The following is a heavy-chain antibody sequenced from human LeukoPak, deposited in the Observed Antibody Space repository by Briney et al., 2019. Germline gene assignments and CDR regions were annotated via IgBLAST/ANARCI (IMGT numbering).Heavy chain of an antibody. J-gene: IGHJ6*02. CDR1: GFTFSSYA. Sequence: GGSLRLSCAASGFTFSSYAMSWVRQAPGKGLEWVSGISWNSGSIGYADSVKGRFTISRDNAKNSLYLQMNSLRAEDTALYYCAKDLEDGMDVWGQGTTVTVSS. CDR2: ISWNSGSI. V-gene: IGHV3-9*01. CDR3: AKDLEDGMDV.